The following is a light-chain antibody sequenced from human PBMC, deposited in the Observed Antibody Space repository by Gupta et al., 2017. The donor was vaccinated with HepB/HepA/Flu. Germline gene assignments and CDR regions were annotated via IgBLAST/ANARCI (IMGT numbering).Light chain of an antibody. CDR1: NLRDYY. CDR2: GKN. Sequence: LTQAPAVSVALGETVRITCQGDNLRDYYASWYRHKPGQAPVLLMYGKNRRPSGIAHRISGSSSSDTASLIITGAQGEDEGDYYCNSRDSSGNYVFGSGTKVSVL. J-gene: IGLJ1*01. V-gene: IGLV3-19*01. CDR3: NSRDSSGNYV.